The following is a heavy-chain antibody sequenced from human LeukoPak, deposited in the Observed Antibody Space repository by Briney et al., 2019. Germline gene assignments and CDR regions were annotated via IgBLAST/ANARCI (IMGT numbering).Heavy chain of an antibody. CDR3: ARYNWNRQNWFDP. Sequence: ASVKVSCKASEGTFSSYAISWVRQAPGQGLEWMGGIIPIFGTANYAQKFQGRVTITADESTSTAYMELSSLRSEDTAVYYCARYNWNRQNWFDPWGQGTLVTVSS. V-gene: IGHV1-69*13. D-gene: IGHD1/OR15-1a*01. CDR2: IIPIFGTA. CDR1: EGTFSSYA. J-gene: IGHJ5*02.